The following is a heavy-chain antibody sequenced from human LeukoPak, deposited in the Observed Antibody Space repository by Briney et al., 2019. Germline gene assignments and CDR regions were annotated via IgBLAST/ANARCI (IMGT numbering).Heavy chain of an antibody. Sequence: GGSLRLSCAASGFTFSGSGMHWVRQAPGKGLEWVAFIRNDGTNKYYAESVKGRFTISRDNAKNSLYLQMNSLRAEDTAVYYCATHDPYSSGWYSSSDYWGQGTLVTVSS. V-gene: IGHV3-30*02. CDR1: GFTFSGSG. CDR3: ATHDPYSSGWYSSSDY. CDR2: IRNDGTNK. J-gene: IGHJ4*02. D-gene: IGHD6-19*01.